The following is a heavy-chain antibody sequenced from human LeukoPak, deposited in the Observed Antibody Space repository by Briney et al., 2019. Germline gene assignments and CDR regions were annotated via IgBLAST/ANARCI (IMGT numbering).Heavy chain of an antibody. V-gene: IGHV4-59*12. J-gene: IGHJ4*02. CDR2: IYYSGST. D-gene: IGHD3-10*01. CDR1: GASISSYY. CDR3: ATPMGNIYGSGSYFFY. Sequence: PSETLSLTCTVSGASISSYYWSWIRQPPGKGLEWVGYIYYSGSTNYNPSLKSRVIISLDTSKSQFYLNLSSVAAADTAVYYCATPMGNIYGSGSYFFYWGQGTLVTVSS.